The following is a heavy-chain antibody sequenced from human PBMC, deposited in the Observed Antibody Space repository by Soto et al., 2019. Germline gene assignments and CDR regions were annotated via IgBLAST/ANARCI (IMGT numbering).Heavy chain of an antibody. J-gene: IGHJ5*02. V-gene: IGHV3-23*01. D-gene: IGHD6-19*01. CDR2: ISGSGGST. CDR1: GFTFSSYA. CDR3: AKDKNGQWLAPNWFDP. Sequence: GGSLRLSCAASGFTFSSYAMSWVRQAPGKGLEWVSAISGSGGSTYYADSVKGRFTISRDNSKNTLYLQMNSLRAEDTAVYYCAKDKNGQWLAPNWFDPWGQGTLVTVSS.